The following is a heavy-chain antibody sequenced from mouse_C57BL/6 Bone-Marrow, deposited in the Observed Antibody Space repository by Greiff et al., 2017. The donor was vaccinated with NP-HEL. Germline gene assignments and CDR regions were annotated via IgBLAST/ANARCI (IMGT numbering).Heavy chain of an antibody. D-gene: IGHD3-1*01. CDR3: ARSGDEEY. J-gene: IGHJ2*01. CDR1: GYTFTSYW. CDR2: IDPNSGGT. V-gene: IGHV1-72*01. Sequence: QVQLQQPGAELVKPGASVKLSCKASGYTFTSYWMHWVKQRPGRGLEWIGRIDPNSGGTKYNEKFKSKATLTVDKPSSTAYMQRGSLTSEEAAVYYCARSGDEEYGCQGTTLTVSS.